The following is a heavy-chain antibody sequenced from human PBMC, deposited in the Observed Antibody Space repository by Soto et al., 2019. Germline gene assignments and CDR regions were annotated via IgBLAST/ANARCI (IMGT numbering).Heavy chain of an antibody. CDR1: GGSISSGGYY. J-gene: IGHJ5*02. CDR2: IYYSGST. CDR3: ARDPYYYGFPFDP. Sequence: SETLSLTCTVSGGSISSGGYYWSWIRQHPGKGLEWIGYIYYSGSTYYNPSLKSRVTISVDTSKNQFSLKLSSVTAADTAVYYCARDPYYYGFPFDPWGQGTLVTGSS. D-gene: IGHD3-10*01. V-gene: IGHV4-31*03.